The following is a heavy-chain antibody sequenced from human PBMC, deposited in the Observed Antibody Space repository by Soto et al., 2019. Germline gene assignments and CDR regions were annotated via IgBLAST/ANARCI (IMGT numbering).Heavy chain of an antibody. CDR2: IYYSGST. Sequence: PSETLSRTCTVSGGSISSYYWSWIRQPPGKGLEWIGYIYYSGSTNYNPSLKSRVTISVDTSKNQFSLKLSSVTAADTAVYYCERVLVPAAGDDYWGQGTLVTVSS. D-gene: IGHD2-2*01. CDR3: ERVLVPAAGDDY. J-gene: IGHJ4*02. V-gene: IGHV4-59*12. CDR1: GGSISSYY.